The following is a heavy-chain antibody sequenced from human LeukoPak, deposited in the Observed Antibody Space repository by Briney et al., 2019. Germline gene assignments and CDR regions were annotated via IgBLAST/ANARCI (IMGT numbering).Heavy chain of an antibody. J-gene: IGHJ1*01. V-gene: IGHV1-2*02. CDR1: GYSFTDYY. CDR3: ARAVGATTGYFQH. CDR2: INPDSGGT. D-gene: IGHD1-26*01. Sequence: ASVKVSCKASGYSFTDYYMHWVRQAPGQGLEWLGWINPDSGGTNCAQNFQGRVTMTRDTSISTAYMELSRLRSDDTAMYYCARAVGATTGYFQHWGQGTLVTVSS.